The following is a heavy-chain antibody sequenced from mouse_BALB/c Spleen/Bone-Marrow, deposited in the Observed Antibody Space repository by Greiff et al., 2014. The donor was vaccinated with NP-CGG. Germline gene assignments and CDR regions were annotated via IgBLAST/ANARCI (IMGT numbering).Heavy chain of an antibody. V-gene: IGHV3-8*02. CDR2: ISYSGST. CDR1: GDSITSGY. Sequence: VQLQQSGPSLVKPSQTLSLTCSVIGDSITSGYWNWIRKFPGNKLEYMGYISYSGSTYYNPSLKSRISITPDTSKNQYYLQLNSVTTEDTATYYCARTLNWDDAMDYWGQGTSVTVSS. D-gene: IGHD4-1*02. CDR3: ARTLNWDDAMDY. J-gene: IGHJ4*01.